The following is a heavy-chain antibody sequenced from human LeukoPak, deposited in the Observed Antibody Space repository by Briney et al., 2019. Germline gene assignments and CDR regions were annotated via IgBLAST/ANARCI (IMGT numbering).Heavy chain of an antibody. Sequence: GGPLRLSCAASGFTFSDYYMTWVRQAPGKGLEWISGIRSAVETTHYADSVKGRFIISRDNSKNALSLQLNSLRPEDTALYYCAKHFCTGLDCSLFDSWGQGTLVTVSS. J-gene: IGHJ4*02. V-gene: IGHV3-23*01. CDR3: AKHFCTGLDCSLFDS. CDR1: GFTFSDYY. CDR2: IRSAVETT. D-gene: IGHD3/OR15-3a*01.